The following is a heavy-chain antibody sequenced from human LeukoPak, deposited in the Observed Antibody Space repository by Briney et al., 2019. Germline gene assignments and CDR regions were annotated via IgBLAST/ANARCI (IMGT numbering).Heavy chain of an antibody. CDR1: GGSIGSHY. V-gene: IGHV4-59*11. CDR3: ARRGYSGSYYSPYDYYMDV. Sequence: SETLSLTCTVSGGSIGSHYWSWIRQPPGKGLEWVGYIYYSGSTNYNPSLKSRVTISVDTSKTQFSLKLSSVTAADTAVYYCARRGYSGSYYSPYDYYMDVWGKGTTVTVSS. CDR2: IYYSGST. J-gene: IGHJ6*03. D-gene: IGHD1-26*01.